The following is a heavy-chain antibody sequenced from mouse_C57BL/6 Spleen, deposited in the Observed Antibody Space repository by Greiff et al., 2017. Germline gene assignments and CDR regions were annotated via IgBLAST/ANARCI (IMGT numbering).Heavy chain of an antibody. J-gene: IGHJ4*01. V-gene: IGHV1-54*01. CDR2: INPGSGGT. Sequence: QVQLKQSGAELVRPGTSVKVSCKASGYAFTNYLIEWVKQRPGQGLEWIGVINPGSGGTNYNEKFKGKATLTADKSSSTAYMQLSSLTSEDSAVYFCATYYYYAMDYWGQGTSVTVSS. D-gene: IGHD2-10*01. CDR3: ATYYYYAMDY. CDR1: GYAFTNYL.